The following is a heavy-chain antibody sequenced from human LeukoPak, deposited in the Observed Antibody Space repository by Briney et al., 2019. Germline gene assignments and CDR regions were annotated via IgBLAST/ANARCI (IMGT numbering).Heavy chain of an antibody. CDR3: ASGGGIAARHRTFDY. V-gene: IGHV1-18*01. CDR2: ISAYNGNT. Sequence: GASVKVSCKASGYTFTSYGISWVRQAPGQGLEWMGWISAYNGNTNYAQKFQGRVTMTRDTSTSTVYMELSSLRSEDTAVYYCASGGGIAARHRTFDYWGQGTLVTVSS. D-gene: IGHD6-6*01. J-gene: IGHJ4*02. CDR1: GYTFTSYG.